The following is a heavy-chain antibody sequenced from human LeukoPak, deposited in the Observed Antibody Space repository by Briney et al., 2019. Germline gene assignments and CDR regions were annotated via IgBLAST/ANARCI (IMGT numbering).Heavy chain of an antibody. CDR2: INPNSGGT. D-gene: IGHD4-17*01. Sequence: ASVKVSFKASGYTFTGYYMHWVRQAPGQGLEWMGWINPNSGGTNYAQKFQGRVTMTRDTSISTAYMELSRLRSDDTAVYYCARTMTTVNTDDYWGQGTLVTVSS. CDR1: GYTFTGYY. CDR3: ARTMTTVNTDDY. V-gene: IGHV1-2*02. J-gene: IGHJ4*02.